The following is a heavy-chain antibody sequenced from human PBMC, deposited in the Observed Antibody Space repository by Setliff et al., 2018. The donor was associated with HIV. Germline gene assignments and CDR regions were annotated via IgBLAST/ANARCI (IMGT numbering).Heavy chain of an antibody. CDR1: GYTFNNYF. J-gene: IGHJ4*02. Sequence: ASVKVSCKASGYTFNNYFLHWVRQAPGQGLEWMGRFHPYSGHTNYAQNFQGRVTMTMDASITTVYMELSSLRSEDTAVYYCATCSGPLAYWGQGTLVTVSS. V-gene: IGHV1-2*06. D-gene: IGHD6-19*01. CDR3: ATCSGPLAY. CDR2: FHPYSGHT.